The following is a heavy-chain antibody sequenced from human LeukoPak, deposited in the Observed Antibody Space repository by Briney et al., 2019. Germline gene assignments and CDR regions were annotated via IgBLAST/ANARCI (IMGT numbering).Heavy chain of an antibody. Sequence: GGSLRLSCAASGFTFDAFAMHWVRQAPGKGLEWVSGISWNSGSIGYADSVKGRFTISRDNAKNSLFLQMNSLRAEDTAVYYCARDDKGGIVGATDPVDYWGQGTLVTVSS. CDR1: GFTFDAFA. D-gene: IGHD1-26*01. CDR2: ISWNSGSI. CDR3: ARDDKGGIVGATDPVDY. J-gene: IGHJ4*02. V-gene: IGHV3-9*01.